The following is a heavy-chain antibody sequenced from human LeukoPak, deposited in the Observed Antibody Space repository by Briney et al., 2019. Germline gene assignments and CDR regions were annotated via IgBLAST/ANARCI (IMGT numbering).Heavy chain of an antibody. V-gene: IGHV3-30*02. CDR1: GFTFSSYG. D-gene: IGHD4-17*01. CDR2: IRYDGSNK. J-gene: IGHJ6*03. Sequence: PGGSLRLSCAASGFTFSSYGMHWVRQAPGKGLEWVAFIRYDGSNKYYADSVKGRFTISRDNSKNTLYLQMNSLRAEDTAVYYCAKNAYGDYGYYYYYVDVWGKGTTVTISS. CDR3: AKNAYGDYGYYYYYVDV.